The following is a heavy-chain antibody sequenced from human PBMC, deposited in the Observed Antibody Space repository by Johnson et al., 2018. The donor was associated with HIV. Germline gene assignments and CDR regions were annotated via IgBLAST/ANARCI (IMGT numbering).Heavy chain of an antibody. D-gene: IGHD2-15*01. CDR2: IGTTADT. J-gene: IGHJ3*02. Sequence: MQLVESGGGLVQPGGSLRLSCVASGFTFSHYDMHWVRQVTGNGLEWVAAIGTTADTYYADSVKGRFTISRDNSKNTLYLQMNSLRAGDTAVYYCARDDGGGGYAFDIWGQGTIVTVFS. CDR1: GFTFSHYD. CDR3: ARDDGGGGYAFDI. V-gene: IGHV3-13*01.